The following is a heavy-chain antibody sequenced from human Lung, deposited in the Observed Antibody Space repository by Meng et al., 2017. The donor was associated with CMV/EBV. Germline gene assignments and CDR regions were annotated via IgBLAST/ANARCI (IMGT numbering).Heavy chain of an antibody. J-gene: IGHJ2*01. V-gene: IGHV4-30-4*01. Sequence: QAPRQGARPVTVNASHTLSLTCTVSCGCISSGDFYWSGIRQPPGKGLEWIGYIYYSGSTYYNPSLKSRVTISVDTSKNQFSLKLSSVTAADTAVYYCARGYYDSSGYGYWYFDLWGRGTLVTVSS. CDR3: ARGYYDSSGYGYWYFDL. D-gene: IGHD3-22*01. CDR2: IYYSGST. CDR1: CGCISSGDFY.